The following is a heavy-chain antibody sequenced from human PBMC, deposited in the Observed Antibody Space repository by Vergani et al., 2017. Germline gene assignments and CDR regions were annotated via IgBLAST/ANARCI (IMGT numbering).Heavy chain of an antibody. CDR1: GGSISSSY. CDR2: IYYSGST. D-gene: IGHD3/OR15-3a*01. V-gene: IGHV4-59*01. J-gene: IGHJ5*02. CDR3: ARGETRTDWVDP. Sequence: QVQLQESGPGLVKPSETLSLTCTVSGGSISSSYWSWIRQPPGKGLEWIGYIYYSGSTNYNPSLKSRVTISVDTSKNQFSLKLSSVTAADTAVYYCARGETRTDWVDPGGQETLVTDST.